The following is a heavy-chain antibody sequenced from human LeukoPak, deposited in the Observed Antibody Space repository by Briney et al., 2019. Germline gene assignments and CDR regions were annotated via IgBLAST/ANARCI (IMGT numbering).Heavy chain of an antibody. Sequence: TGGSLRLSCAASGFTFSTYAISWVRQAPGKGLEWVSCISSTSNYIFYADSVRGRFTISRDNAKNSLYLQMNSLRADDTAVYHCAKGGTSMDVWGKGTTVTVSS. V-gene: IGHV3-21*01. CDR1: GFTFSTYA. CDR3: AKGGTSMDV. CDR2: ISSTSNYI. J-gene: IGHJ6*04.